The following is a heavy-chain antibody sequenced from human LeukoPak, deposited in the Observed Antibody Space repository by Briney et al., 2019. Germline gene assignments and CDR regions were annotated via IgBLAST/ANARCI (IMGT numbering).Heavy chain of an antibody. CDR3: YSGDGFYRYY. Sequence: GESLKISCKGSGYSFTTSWIGWVRQMPGKGLEWMAIMYVGDSDTRYSPSFQGQVTISADKSISTAYLQWSSLKASDTAMYYCYSGDGFYRYYWGQGTLVTVSP. CDR1: GYSFTTSW. D-gene: IGHD1-26*01. J-gene: IGHJ4*02. CDR2: MYVGDSDT. V-gene: IGHV5-51*01.